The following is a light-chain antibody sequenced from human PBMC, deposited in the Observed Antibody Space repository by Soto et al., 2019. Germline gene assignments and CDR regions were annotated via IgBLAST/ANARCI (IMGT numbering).Light chain of an antibody. CDR3: QRRMNWPLT. Sequence: LVLPQSPATLSLSPAGTATLSARASQSVSNYLAWYQEKPGHAPMLLNYDSSNRASGTPARSSGRGSETDFTLTISSLAPEYFAVYYCQRRMNWPLTFGQGTRLEIK. J-gene: IGKJ5*01. CDR2: DSS. V-gene: IGKV3-11*01. CDR1: QSVSNY.